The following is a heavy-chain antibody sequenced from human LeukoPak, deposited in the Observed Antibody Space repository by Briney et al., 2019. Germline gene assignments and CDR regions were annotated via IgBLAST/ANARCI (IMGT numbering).Heavy chain of an antibody. V-gene: IGHV1-2*04. J-gene: IGHJ4*02. CDR2: MNPNSGGT. CDR1: GYTFTGYY. CDR3: ARDFRGRSQRAVENSLDY. D-gene: IGHD6-19*01. Sequence: ASVTVSCKAFGYTFTGYYIHRVRQAPGQGPEWMGWMNPNSGGTNYAQKFQGWVTMTRDTSISTAYMELSRLTSDDKAVYYWARDFRGRSQRAVENSLDYWGQGTLVTVSS.